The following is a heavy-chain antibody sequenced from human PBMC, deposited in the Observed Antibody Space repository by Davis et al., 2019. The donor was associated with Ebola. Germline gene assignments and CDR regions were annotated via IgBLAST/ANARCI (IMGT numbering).Heavy chain of an antibody. Sequence: AASVKVSCKASGYTFTSYGISWVRQAPGQGLEWMGWINPYNGNTNYAQNVQGRVIMTSDTATTTAYMEVGSLRSDDTAVYYCARAQFPTTSDHWGQGTLVTVSS. V-gene: IGHV1-18*04. CDR3: ARAQFPTTSDH. CDR2: INPYNGNT. D-gene: IGHD1-1*01. CDR1: GYTFTSYG. J-gene: IGHJ4*02.